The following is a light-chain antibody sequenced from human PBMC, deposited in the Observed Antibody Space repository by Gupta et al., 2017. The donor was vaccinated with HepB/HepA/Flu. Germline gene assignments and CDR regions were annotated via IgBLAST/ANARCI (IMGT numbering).Light chain of an antibody. CDR3: QQYSNWPPWT. V-gene: IGKV3-15*01. CDR2: GAS. J-gene: IGKJ1*01. Sequence: ETVMTQSPATLSVSPGERATLSCRASQSVSTKVAWFQQKPGQAPRLLIYGASTRATGVPARFSGSGFGIDLTLTISSRQSEEFAGYYCQQYSNWPPWTFGQGTKVE. CDR1: QSVSTK.